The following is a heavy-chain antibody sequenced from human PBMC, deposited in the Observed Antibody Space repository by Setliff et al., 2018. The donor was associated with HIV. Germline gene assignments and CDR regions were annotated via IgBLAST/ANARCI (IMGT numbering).Heavy chain of an antibody. V-gene: IGHV4-34*03. D-gene: IGHD5-18*01. Sequence: SETLSLTCAVYGGSFSSYYWSWVRQSPGKGLEWIGEIYRSGSTNYNPSLKSRVTMSVDRPNNHFSLRLTSVTAADTAVYYCGISRLNRADLAVVWTDWGQGSLVTVSS. CDR3: GISRLNRADLAVVWTD. CDR1: GGSFSSYY. CDR2: IYRSGST. J-gene: IGHJ4*02.